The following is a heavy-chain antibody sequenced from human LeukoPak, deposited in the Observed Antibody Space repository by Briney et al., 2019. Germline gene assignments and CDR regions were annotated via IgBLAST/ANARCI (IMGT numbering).Heavy chain of an antibody. D-gene: IGHD3-22*01. V-gene: IGHV3-30*09. CDR2: ISYDGSNK. Sequence: PGGSLRLSCAASGFTFSSYAMHWVRQAPGKGLEWVAVISYDGSNKYYADSVKGRFAISRDNSKNTLYLQMNSLRAEDTAVYYCARLPPTNYYDSSGYYDLDYWGQGTLVTVSS. CDR3: ARLPPTNYYDSSGYYDLDY. CDR1: GFTFSSYA. J-gene: IGHJ4*02.